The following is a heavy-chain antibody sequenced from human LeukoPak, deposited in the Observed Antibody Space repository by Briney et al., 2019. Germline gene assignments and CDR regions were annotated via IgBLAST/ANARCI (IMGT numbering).Heavy chain of an antibody. CDR3: ATETWYFAS. CDR2: VDPKSGGT. V-gene: IGHV1-2*02. J-gene: IGHJ4*02. Sequence: ASVKVSCKTSGYTFTDHHMHWVRQAPGQGLEWMGRVDPKSGGTIYAQNFQGRVAMTSDTCTSTASMEVSSLKSDDTAVYYCATETWYFASWGQGTLVTVSS. D-gene: IGHD1-14*01. CDR1: GYTFTDHH.